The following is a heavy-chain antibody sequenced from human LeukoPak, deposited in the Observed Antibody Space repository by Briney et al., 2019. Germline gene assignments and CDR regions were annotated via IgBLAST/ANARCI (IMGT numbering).Heavy chain of an antibody. CDR2: IWYDGSNK. D-gene: IGHD1-26*01. CDR3: AREWEGVYYGMDV. CDR1: GFTFSSYG. V-gene: IGHV3-33*01. Sequence: PGGSLRLSCAASGFTFSSYGMHWVRQAPGKGLEWVAVIWYDGSNKYCADSVEGRFTISRDNSKNTLYLQMNSLRAEDTAVYYCAREWEGVYYGMDVWGQGTTVTVSS. J-gene: IGHJ6*02.